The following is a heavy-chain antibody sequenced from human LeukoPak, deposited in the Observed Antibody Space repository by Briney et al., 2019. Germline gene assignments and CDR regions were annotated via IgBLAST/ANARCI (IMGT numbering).Heavy chain of an antibody. Sequence: GGSLRLSCVTSGFAFSYSEMTWVRQAPGKGLEWGSYISTTGSAIYYADSLKGRFTISRDNAKNSVYLQMNSLRAEDTGIYYCARVRMSIMDVWGQGTTVTVSS. CDR2: ISTTGSAI. CDR1: GFAFSYSE. J-gene: IGHJ6*02. CDR3: ARVRMSIMDV. D-gene: IGHD6-6*01. V-gene: IGHV3-48*03.